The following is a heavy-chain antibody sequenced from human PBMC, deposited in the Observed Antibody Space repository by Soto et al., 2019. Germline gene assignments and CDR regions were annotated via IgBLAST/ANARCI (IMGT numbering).Heavy chain of an antibody. CDR2: ISSSNSCI. J-gene: IGHJ4*02. CDR3: ARDLYSSSARYFDY. D-gene: IGHD6-6*01. Sequence: EVQLVESGGGLVKPGGSLRLSCAASGFTFSSYSMNWVRQAPGKGLEWVSSISSSNSCIYYAASVKGRFTNSRDTAKNSLDLQMNSLTAEATAVYYCARDLYSSSARYFDYSGQGTLVTVSS. V-gene: IGHV3-21*01. CDR1: GFTFSSYS.